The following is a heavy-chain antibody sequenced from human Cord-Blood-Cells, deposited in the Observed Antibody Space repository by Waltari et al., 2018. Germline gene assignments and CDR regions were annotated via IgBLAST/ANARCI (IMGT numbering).Heavy chain of an antibody. CDR2: ISGSGGST. D-gene: IGHD6-6*01. CDR3: ATQSGIAARQWYFDL. J-gene: IGHJ2*01. Sequence: EVQLLASGGGLVQPGGSLRLSCAASGFTFSSYAMSRVRQAPGKGLEWVSAISGSGGSTYYADSVMGRFTISRDNSKNTLYLQMNSLRAEDTAVYYCATQSGIAARQWYFDLWGRGTLVTVSS. V-gene: IGHV3-23*01. CDR1: GFTFSSYA.